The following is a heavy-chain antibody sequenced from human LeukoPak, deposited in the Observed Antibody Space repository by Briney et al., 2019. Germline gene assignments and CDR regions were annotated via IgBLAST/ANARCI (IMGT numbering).Heavy chain of an antibody. V-gene: IGHV5-51*01. Sequence: GESLKISCKGSGYSFTSYWIGWVRQIPGKGLEWMGIIYPGDSDTRYSPSFQGQVTISADKSISTAYLQWSSLKASDTAMYYCARSPLLTDFWSGPFDYWGQGTLVTVSS. CDR1: GYSFTSYW. J-gene: IGHJ4*02. CDR2: IYPGDSDT. D-gene: IGHD3-3*01. CDR3: ARSPLLTDFWSGPFDY.